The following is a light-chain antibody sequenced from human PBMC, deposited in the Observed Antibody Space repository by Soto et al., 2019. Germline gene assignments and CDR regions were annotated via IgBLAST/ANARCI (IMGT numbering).Light chain of an antibody. J-gene: IGKJ1*01. CDR1: QSVSPSS. V-gene: IGKV3-20*01. CDR2: GAS. Sequence: EILLTQSPCTLSLSPGERATLSCRASQSVSPSSLAWYQQRPGQSPRLLIYGASSRATGIPDRFSGRGSGTDFTLIISRLEPEDFALYYCQQFAGSFGQGTKVDIK. CDR3: QQFAGS.